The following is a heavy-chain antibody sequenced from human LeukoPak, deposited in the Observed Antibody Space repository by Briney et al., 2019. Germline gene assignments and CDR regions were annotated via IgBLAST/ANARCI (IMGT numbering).Heavy chain of an antibody. D-gene: IGHD5-18*01. CDR1: GFTFSSYT. V-gene: IGHV3-21*01. Sequence: GGSLRLSCAASGFTFSSYTMNWVRQAPGKGLEWVSSISSSSSYICYADSVKGRFTISRDNAKNSLYLQMNSLRAEDTAVYYCARDTPMGDFYFDYWGQGTLVTVSS. CDR3: ARDTPMGDFYFDY. CDR2: ISSSSSYI. J-gene: IGHJ4*02.